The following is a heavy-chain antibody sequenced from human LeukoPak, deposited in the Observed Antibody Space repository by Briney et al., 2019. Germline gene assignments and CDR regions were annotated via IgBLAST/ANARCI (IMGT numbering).Heavy chain of an antibody. V-gene: IGHV5-51*01. J-gene: IGHJ4*02. CDR2: IYPSDSDT. Sequence: GESLKIPCKGSGYSFTSYWIVWVRQMPGKGLEWMGIIYPSDSDTRYSPSFQGQVTISADKSISTAYLQWSSLKASDTAMYYCARRRAASGKIDYWGQGTLVTVSS. CDR3: ARRRAASGKIDY. CDR1: GYSFTSYW.